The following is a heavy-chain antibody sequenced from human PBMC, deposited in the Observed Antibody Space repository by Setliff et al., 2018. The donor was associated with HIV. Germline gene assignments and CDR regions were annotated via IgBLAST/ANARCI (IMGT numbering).Heavy chain of an antibody. CDR1: GYSFTSSG. CDR3: ARVSRSGWFFDW. D-gene: IGHD6-19*01. CDR2: INIRNGNT. J-gene: IGHJ4*02. V-gene: IGHV1-18*01. Sequence: ASVKVSCKASGYSFTSSGVSWVRQAPGQGLEWMGWINIRNGNTNYAQKFQGRVTMTKDTSTSTAYMELRSLRSDDTAVYYCARVSRSGWFFDWWGQGSLVTVSS.